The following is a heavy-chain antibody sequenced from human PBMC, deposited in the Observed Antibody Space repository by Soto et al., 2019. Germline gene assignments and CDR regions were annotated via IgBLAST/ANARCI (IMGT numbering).Heavy chain of an antibody. CDR3: ARRMIVGYYGMDV. CDR2: IYYSGST. V-gene: IGHV4-31*03. CDR1: GGSISSGGYY. D-gene: IGHD3-22*01. Sequence: SETLSLTCTVSGGSISSGGYYWSWIRQHPGKGLEWIGYIYYSGSTYYNPSLKSRVTISVDTSKNQFSLKLSSVTAADTAVYYCARRMIVGYYGMDVWGQGTTVTV. J-gene: IGHJ6*02.